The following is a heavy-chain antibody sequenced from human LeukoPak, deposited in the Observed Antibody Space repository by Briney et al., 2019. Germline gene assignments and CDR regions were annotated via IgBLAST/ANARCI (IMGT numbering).Heavy chain of an antibody. V-gene: IGHV3-30-3*01. Sequence: PGGSLRLSCAASGFTFSSYAMHWVRQAPGKGLEWVADISYDGSNKYYADSVKGRFTISRDNSKNTLYLQMNSRRAEDTAVYYCASADYYDSRIDYWGQGTLVTVSS. CDR1: GFTFSSYA. CDR3: ASADYYDSRIDY. D-gene: IGHD3-22*01. J-gene: IGHJ4*02. CDR2: ISYDGSNK.